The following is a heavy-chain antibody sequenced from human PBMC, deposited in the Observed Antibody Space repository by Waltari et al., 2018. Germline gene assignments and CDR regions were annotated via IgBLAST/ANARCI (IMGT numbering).Heavy chain of an antibody. Sequence: EVRLLESGGDLVPPGGSLRLSCVASGFRFSSFAMSWVRQAPGKGLEWVSCISASGGTIYYADSVKGRFTISRDSSKNTLHLQMNGLRGEDTAVYYCAKEGVVVTLNAFDVWGQGTMVAVSS. D-gene: IGHD3-3*01. CDR1: GFRFSSFA. CDR2: ISASGGTI. CDR3: AKEGVVVTLNAFDV. V-gene: IGHV3-23*01. J-gene: IGHJ3*01.